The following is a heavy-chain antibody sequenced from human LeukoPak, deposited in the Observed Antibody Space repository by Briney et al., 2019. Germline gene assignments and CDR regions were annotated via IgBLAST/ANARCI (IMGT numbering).Heavy chain of an antibody. V-gene: IGHV3-23*01. D-gene: IGHD6-19*01. J-gene: IGHJ4*02. CDR2: ISGSGGST. Sequence: GGSLRLSCAASGFTFSSYAMSWVRQAPGKGLEWVSAISGSGGSTYYADPVKGRFTISRDNSKNTLYLQMNSLRAEDTAVYYCAKTRPIYSSGWYTDYWGQGTLVIVSS. CDR3: AKTRPIYSSGWYTDY. CDR1: GFTFSSYA.